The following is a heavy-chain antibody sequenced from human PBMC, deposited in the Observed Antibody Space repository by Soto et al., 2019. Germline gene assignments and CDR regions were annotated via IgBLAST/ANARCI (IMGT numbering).Heavy chain of an antibody. V-gene: IGHV4-61*01. CDR1: GGSVSGGTDY. CDR2: ISYSGST. CDR3: ARERPYYGFDY. Sequence: QVQLQESGPGLVKPSETLSLTCTVSGGSVSGGTDYWSWIRQTPGKGLEWIGYISYSGSTNYNPSLKSRVTISVDTSKNQFSLNLTSVTAADTAVYYCARERPYYGFDYWGQGTLVTVSS. J-gene: IGHJ4*02. D-gene: IGHD3-22*01.